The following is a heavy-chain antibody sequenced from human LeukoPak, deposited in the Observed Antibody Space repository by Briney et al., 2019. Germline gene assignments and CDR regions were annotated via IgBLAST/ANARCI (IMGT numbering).Heavy chain of an antibody. CDR2: IGAYNGNT. J-gene: IGHJ4*02. CDR3: ARDGLRFLEWLFNPDY. Sequence: ASVKVSCKASGYTFTSYGISWVRQAPGQGLEWMGWIGAYNGNTNYAQKLQGRVTMTTDTSTSTAYMELRSLRSDDTAVYYCARDGLRFLEWLFNPDYWGQGTLVTVSS. D-gene: IGHD3-3*01. CDR1: GYTFTSYG. V-gene: IGHV1-18*01.